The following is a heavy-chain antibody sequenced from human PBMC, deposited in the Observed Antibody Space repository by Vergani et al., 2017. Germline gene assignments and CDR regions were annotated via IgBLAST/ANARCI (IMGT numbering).Heavy chain of an antibody. CDR2: IGKDGINT. J-gene: IGHJ4*02. CDR3: AKYLRDSTDGLPDS. V-gene: IGHV3-30*02. Sequence: QVQLVESAGGVVQPGGSLRLSCAASGFTFSNFGMHWILQPPGKGLEWLAYIGKDGINTRYREAVKGRFTVSRDNSKDILYLQMDSLRREDTALYYCAKYLRDSTDGLPDSWGPGTLVIVSS. CDR1: GFTFSNFG. D-gene: IGHD2-21*02.